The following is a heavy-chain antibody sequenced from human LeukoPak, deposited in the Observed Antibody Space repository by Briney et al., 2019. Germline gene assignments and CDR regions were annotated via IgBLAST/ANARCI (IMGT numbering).Heavy chain of an antibody. CDR3: ARSPEYCSGGNCYSDF. J-gene: IGHJ4*02. V-gene: IGHV3-21*01. D-gene: IGHD2-15*01. CDR2: ISSSSSNI. CDR1: GFTFSSYC. Sequence: PGGSLRLSCAASGFTFSSYCMNWVRQTPGKGLEGVSSISSSSSNINYADSVKGRFTISRDNAKRSLYLQMNSLRVEDTAVYYCARSPEYCSGGNCYSDFWGQGTLVTVSS.